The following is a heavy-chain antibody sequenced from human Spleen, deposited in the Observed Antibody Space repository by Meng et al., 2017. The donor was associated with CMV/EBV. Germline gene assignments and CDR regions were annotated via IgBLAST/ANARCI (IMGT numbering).Heavy chain of an antibody. V-gene: IGHV3-30*02. D-gene: IGHD2-8*01. CDR3: AKDFKLMDYFDY. CDR1: GFTFRTYG. J-gene: IGHJ4*02. Sequence: GESLKISCAASGFTFRTYGIHWVRQAPGKGPEWVAFIRDDGSNKYYADFVKGRFTISRDNSKNTLYLQMNSLRAEDMAVYYCAKDFKLMDYFDYWGQGTLVTVSS. CDR2: IRDDGSNK.